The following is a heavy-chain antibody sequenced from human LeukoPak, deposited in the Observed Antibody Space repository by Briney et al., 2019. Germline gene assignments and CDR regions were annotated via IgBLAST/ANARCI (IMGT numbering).Heavy chain of an antibody. D-gene: IGHD2-15*01. CDR2: ISNSGGT. CDR3: GRDALVGYFSYYYMDV. Sequence: SETLSLTCTVSGGAITSHYWTWIRQSPVKGLEWIGDISNSGGTSYNPSLKRRVTISIDTSKSQFSLKLTSVTAADTAVYYCGRDALVGYFSYYYMDVWGKGTTVTVSS. J-gene: IGHJ6*03. CDR1: GGAITSHY. V-gene: IGHV4-59*11.